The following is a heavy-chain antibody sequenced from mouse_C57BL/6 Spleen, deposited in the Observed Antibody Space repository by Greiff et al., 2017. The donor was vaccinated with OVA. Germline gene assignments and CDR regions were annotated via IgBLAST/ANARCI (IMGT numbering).Heavy chain of an antibody. J-gene: IGHJ2*01. Sequence: VKLQESGAELVRPGASVTLSCKASGYTFTDYEMHWVKQTPVHGLEWIGAIDPETGGTAYNQKFKGKAILTADKSSSTAYMELRSLTSEDSAVYYCTREDIVTTRYYFDYWGQGTTLTVSS. V-gene: IGHV1-15*01. CDR1: GYTFTDYE. D-gene: IGHD2-5*01. CDR3: TREDIVTTRYYFDY. CDR2: IDPETGGT.